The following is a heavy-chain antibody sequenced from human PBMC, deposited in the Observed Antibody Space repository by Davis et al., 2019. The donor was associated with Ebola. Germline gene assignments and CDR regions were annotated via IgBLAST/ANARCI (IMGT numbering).Heavy chain of an antibody. V-gene: IGHV1-24*01. D-gene: IGHD2/OR15-2a*01. Sequence: ASVKVSCKLSGYSLTELPMHWVRQAPGRGLEWMGGFDPEDGEKMYAQKFQGRVTMTDDTSADTTYMELRSLRSDDTAVYYCARDSYSNNWNGVDVWGQGTTVTVSS. CDR2: FDPEDGEK. J-gene: IGHJ6*02. CDR3: ARDSYSNNWNGVDV. CDR1: GYSLTELP.